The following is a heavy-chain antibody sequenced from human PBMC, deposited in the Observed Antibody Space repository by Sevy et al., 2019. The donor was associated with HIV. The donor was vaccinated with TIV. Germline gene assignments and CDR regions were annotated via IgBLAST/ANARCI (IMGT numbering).Heavy chain of an antibody. J-gene: IGHJ4*02. CDR3: ATTKDYYESYGSPFDY. Sequence: ASVKVSCKVSGSTLSRLSMHWVRQAPGKGLEWMGSFDPEDGETIYARTFQGRVSMTEDTSTDTAYMELSSLRSEDTAVYYCATTKDYYESYGSPFDYWGQGTLVTVSS. CDR1: GSTLSRLS. V-gene: IGHV1-24*01. D-gene: IGHD3-22*01. CDR2: FDPEDGET.